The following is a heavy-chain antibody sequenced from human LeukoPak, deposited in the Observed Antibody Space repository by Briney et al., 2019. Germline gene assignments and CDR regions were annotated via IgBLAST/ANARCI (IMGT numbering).Heavy chain of an antibody. CDR1: GFTFDNYA. Sequence: GGSLRLSCAASGFTFDNYAMSWVRQAPGKGLEWVSGISGSGGSTYYADSVKGRFTISRDNSKNTLYLQMNSLRVEDTAVYYCAKRGGRGRTMIVEVIRYYFDYWGQGTLVTVSS. D-gene: IGHD3-22*01. V-gene: IGHV3-23*01. CDR2: ISGSGGST. CDR3: AKRGGRGRTMIVEVIRYYFDY. J-gene: IGHJ4*01.